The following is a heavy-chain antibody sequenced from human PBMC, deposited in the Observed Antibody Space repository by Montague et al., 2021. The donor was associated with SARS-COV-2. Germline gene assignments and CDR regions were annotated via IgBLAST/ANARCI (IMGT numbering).Heavy chain of an antibody. CDR1: GFSLSTSGIC. CDR2: IDWDDDK. J-gene: IGHJ3*02. Sequence: PALVKPTQTLTLTCTFSGFSLSTSGICVSWIRQPPGKAPEWLALIDWDDDKYYSTSLKTRLTISKDTSKNQVVLTMTNMDPVDTATYYCARIWGATRGDAFDIWGQGTMVTVSS. D-gene: IGHD1-26*01. CDR3: ARIWGATRGDAFDI. V-gene: IGHV2-70*01.